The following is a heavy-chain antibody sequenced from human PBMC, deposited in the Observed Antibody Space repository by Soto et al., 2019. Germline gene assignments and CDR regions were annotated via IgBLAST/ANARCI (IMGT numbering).Heavy chain of an antibody. D-gene: IGHD6-13*01. Sequence: PGGSLRLACEASGFIFTSCWMHWVRQVPGKGLVWVSRIDTSGSSTSYADSVKGRFTISRDNAKNTVSLQMNSLRAEDTGVYYCAKDSWYFDLWSQGSLVTVSS. CDR1: GFIFTSCW. CDR3: AKDSWYFDL. CDR2: IDTSGSST. J-gene: IGHJ4*02. V-gene: IGHV3-74*01.